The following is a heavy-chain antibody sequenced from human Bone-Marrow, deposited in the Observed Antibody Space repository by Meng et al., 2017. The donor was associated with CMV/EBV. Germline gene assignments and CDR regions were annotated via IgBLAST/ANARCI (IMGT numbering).Heavy chain of an antibody. V-gene: IGHV3-30-3*01. Sequence: GESLKISCAASGFTFRSYAIHWVRQAPGKGLEWVTVISYDGDNKYYVDSVKGRFTISRDNSKSILYLQMNSLRAEDTAVYYCARDIVVVSAATYNYYVMDVWGQGTTVTVSS. CDR3: ARDIVVVSAATYNYYVMDV. CDR1: GFTFRSYA. D-gene: IGHD2-2*01. J-gene: IGHJ6*02. CDR2: ISYDGDNK.